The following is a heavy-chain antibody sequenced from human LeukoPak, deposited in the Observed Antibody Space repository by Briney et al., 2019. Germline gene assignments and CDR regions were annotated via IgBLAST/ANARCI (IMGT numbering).Heavy chain of an antibody. V-gene: IGHV6-1*01. CDR1: ADSLSSKSAS. J-gene: IGHJ4*02. D-gene: IGHD1-26*01. CDR3: ARGTGSLDY. CDR2: TYSRSTWLN. Sequence: SQTLSLTCAISADSLSSKSASWNWTRQSPSRGLEWLGRTYSRSTWLNDYAVSVKRRITINSATPTNQFSVHLTSAPPDDTAVYYCARGTGSLDYWGQGTLVTVSS.